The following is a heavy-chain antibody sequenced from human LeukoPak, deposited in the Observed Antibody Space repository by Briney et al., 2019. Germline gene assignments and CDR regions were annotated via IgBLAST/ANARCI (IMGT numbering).Heavy chain of an antibody. Sequence: PSETLSLTCTVPGGSISSGSYSWSWIRQPAGKGLEWIGRIYTSGSTNYNPSLKSRVTISVDTSKNQFSLKLSSVTAADTAVYYCARGRETQDAFDIWGQGTMVTVSS. CDR1: GGSISSGSYS. D-gene: IGHD1-26*01. CDR3: ARGRETQDAFDI. CDR2: IYTSGST. V-gene: IGHV4-61*02. J-gene: IGHJ3*02.